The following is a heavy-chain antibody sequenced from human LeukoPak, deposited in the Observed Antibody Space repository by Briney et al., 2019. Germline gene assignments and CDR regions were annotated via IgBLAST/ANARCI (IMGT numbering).Heavy chain of an antibody. J-gene: IGHJ4*02. CDR2: IIPIFGTA. Sequence: SVKVSCKASGGTFSSYAISWVRQAPGQGLEWMGGIIPIFGTANYAQKFQGRVTVTTDESTSTAYMELSSLRSEDTAVYYCARDQGDGYNSFDYWGQGTLVTVSS. D-gene: IGHD5-24*01. V-gene: IGHV1-69*05. CDR3: ARDQGDGYNSFDY. CDR1: GGTFSSYA.